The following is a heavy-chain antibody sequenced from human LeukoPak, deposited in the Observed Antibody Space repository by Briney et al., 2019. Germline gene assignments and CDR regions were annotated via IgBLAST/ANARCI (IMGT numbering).Heavy chain of an antibody. J-gene: IGHJ6*03. Sequence: ASVKVSCKASGYTFTSYDINWVRQATGQGLEWMGWMNPNSGNTGYAQKFQGRVTITRNTSISTAYMELSSLRSEDTAVYYCARGSFHPLYYYYYMGVWGKGTTVTVSS. D-gene: IGHD1-26*01. CDR2: MNPNSGNT. V-gene: IGHV1-8*03. CDR1: GYTFTSYD. CDR3: ARGSFHPLYYYYYMGV.